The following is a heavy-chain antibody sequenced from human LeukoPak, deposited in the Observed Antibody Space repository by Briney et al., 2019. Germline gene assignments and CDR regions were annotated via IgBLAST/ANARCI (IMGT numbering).Heavy chain of an antibody. D-gene: IGHD3-16*02. Sequence: PGRSLRLSCAASGFTFSSHGMHWVRQAPGKGLEWVAVIWYDGSNKYYADSVKGRFTISRDNSKNTLYLQMNSLRAEDTAVYYCARDIALTGRTARYNYYYYYMDVWGKGTTVTVSS. J-gene: IGHJ6*03. V-gene: IGHV3-33*01. CDR3: ARDIALTGRTARYNYYYYYMDV. CDR2: IWYDGSNK. CDR1: GFTFSSHG.